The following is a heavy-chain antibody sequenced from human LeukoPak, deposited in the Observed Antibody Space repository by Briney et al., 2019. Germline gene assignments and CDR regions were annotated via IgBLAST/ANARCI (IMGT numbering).Heavy chain of an antibody. D-gene: IGHD6-19*01. V-gene: IGHV3-21*01. Sequence: GGSLRLSCAASGFTFNSYSMNWVRKAPGKGLEWVSSIESSSTYIYYADSVKGRFTVSRNNAENSLYLQMNSLRAEDTAVYYCSRVLYSSGWVFGGYCAMDVWGQGTTVTVSS. CDR1: GFTFNSYS. J-gene: IGHJ6*02. CDR3: SRVLYSSGWVFGGYCAMDV. CDR2: IESSSTYI.